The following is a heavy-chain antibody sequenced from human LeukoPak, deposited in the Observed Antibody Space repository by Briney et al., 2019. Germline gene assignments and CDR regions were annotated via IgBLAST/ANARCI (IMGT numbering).Heavy chain of an antibody. V-gene: IGHV1-18*01. CDR1: GYTFTSYG. J-gene: IGHJ4*02. CDR2: ISAYNGNT. Sequence: ASVKVSCKASGYTFTSYGISWVRQAPGQGLDWMGWISAYNGNTNYAQKLQGRVTMTTDTSTSTAYMELRSLRSDDTAVYYCARDSIVVVPAAIVPYFDYWGQGTLVTVSS. D-gene: IGHD2-2*02. CDR3: ARDSIVVVPAAIVPYFDY.